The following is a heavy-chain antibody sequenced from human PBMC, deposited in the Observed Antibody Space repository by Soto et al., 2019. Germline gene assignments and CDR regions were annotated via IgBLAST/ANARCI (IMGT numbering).Heavy chain of an antibody. D-gene: IGHD3-9*01. V-gene: IGHV5-51*01. CDR1: GYSFTSYW. CDR3: ASPLTLTDYYYCGMDV. Sequence: GESLKISCKGSGYSFTSYWIGWVRQMPGKGLEWMGILYPGDSDTRYRPSFQGQVTITADKSISTAYLQWNSLRAWDTAMDVYASPLTLTDYYYCGMDVWGQGTTVTVSS. CDR2: LYPGDSDT. J-gene: IGHJ6*02.